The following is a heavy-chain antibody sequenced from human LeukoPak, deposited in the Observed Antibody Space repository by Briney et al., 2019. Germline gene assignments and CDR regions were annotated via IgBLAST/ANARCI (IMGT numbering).Heavy chain of an antibody. Sequence: ASMKVSCKASGYPFTDYYIHWVLQAPGQGLEWMGWINPNSGDTNSAQRFQGRVTMTRDTSISTLYMELSRLRSDDTAVYYCARLIVVVPAAIHAFDIWGQGTLVTVSS. CDR3: ARLIVVVPAAIHAFDI. CDR2: INPNSGDT. CDR1: GYPFTDYY. J-gene: IGHJ3*02. D-gene: IGHD2-2*01. V-gene: IGHV1-2*02.